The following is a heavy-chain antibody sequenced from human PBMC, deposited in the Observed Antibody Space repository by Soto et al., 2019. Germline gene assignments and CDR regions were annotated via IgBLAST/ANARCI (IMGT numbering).Heavy chain of an antibody. J-gene: IGHJ6*02. Sequence: EASVKVSCKASGFTFTSSAVQWVRQARGQRLEWIGWIVVGSGNTNYAQKFQERVTITRDMSTSTAYMELSSLRSEDTAVYYCARGYISSTSGYYYYGMDVWGQGTTVTVSS. CDR3: ARGYISSTSGYYYYGMDV. D-gene: IGHD2-2*01. CDR1: GFTFTSSA. V-gene: IGHV1-58*01. CDR2: IVVGSGNT.